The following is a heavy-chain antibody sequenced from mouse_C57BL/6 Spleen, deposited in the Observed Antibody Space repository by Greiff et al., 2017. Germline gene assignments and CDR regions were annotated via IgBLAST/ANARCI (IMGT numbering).Heavy chain of an antibody. Sequence: QVQLQQPGAELVRPGSSVKLSCKASGYTFTSYWMHWVKQRPIQGLEWIGNIDPSDSETPYNQKFKDKATLTVDKSSSTAYMQLSSLTSEDSAVYYCARGFITTVVAPYYAMDYWGQGTSVTVAS. V-gene: IGHV1-52*01. CDR1: GYTFTSYW. D-gene: IGHD1-1*01. J-gene: IGHJ4*01. CDR2: IDPSDSET. CDR3: ARGFITTVVAPYYAMDY.